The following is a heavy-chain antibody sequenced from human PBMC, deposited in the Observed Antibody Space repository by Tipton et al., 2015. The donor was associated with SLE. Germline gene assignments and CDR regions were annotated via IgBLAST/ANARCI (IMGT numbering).Heavy chain of an antibody. V-gene: IGHV4-61*09. Sequence: LRLSCTVSGGSISSSSYYWSWIRQPPGKGLEWIGYIYTSGSTNYNPSLKSRVTISVDTSKNQFSLKLSSVTAAATAVYYCAGHMITMVRGVKNYFDYWGQGTLVTVSS. CDR3: AGHMITMVRGVKNYFDY. J-gene: IGHJ4*02. CDR2: IYTSGST. CDR1: GGSISSSSYY. D-gene: IGHD3-10*01.